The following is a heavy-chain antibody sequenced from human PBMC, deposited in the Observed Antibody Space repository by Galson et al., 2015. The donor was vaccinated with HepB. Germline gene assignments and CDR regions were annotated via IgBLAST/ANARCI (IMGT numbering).Heavy chain of an antibody. D-gene: IGHD4-17*01. V-gene: IGHV3-23*01. Sequence: SLRLSCAASGFTFSSYAMSWVRQAPGKGLEWVSAISGSGGSTYYADSVKGRFTISRDNSKNTLYLQMNSLRAEDTAVYYCADGGNLGGHDYGDYVISDYWGQGTLVTVSS. CDR3: ADGGNLGGHDYGDYVISDY. J-gene: IGHJ4*02. CDR2: ISGSGGST. CDR1: GFTFSSYA.